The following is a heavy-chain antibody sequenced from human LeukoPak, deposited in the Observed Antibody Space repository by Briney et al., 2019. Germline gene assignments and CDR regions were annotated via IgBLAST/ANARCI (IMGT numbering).Heavy chain of an antibody. CDR3: AREAPICRNADCRTGFDY. CDR1: GFNFNNYD. J-gene: IGHJ4*02. Sequence: GGSLRLSCVASGFNFNNYDLHWVRQAPGKGLERVAFIKFHGHETFYADSVEGRFTFSRDNSRNTVYLQMNSLRSEDTAVYYCAREAPICRNADCRTGFDYWGQGTXVXVSS. D-gene: IGHD1-1*01. CDR2: IKFHGHET. V-gene: IGHV3-30*02.